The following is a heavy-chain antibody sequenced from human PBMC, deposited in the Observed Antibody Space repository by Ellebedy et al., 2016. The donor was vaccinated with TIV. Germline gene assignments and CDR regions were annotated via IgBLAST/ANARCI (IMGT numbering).Heavy chain of an antibody. CDR2: ISFDGSNK. J-gene: IGHJ4*02. V-gene: IGHV3-30*03. CDR3: ARGGSSGSSDY. D-gene: IGHD3-10*01. Sequence: GGSLRLXXVASGFTFRSHGIYWVRQAPGKGLEWVAVISFDGSNKYYADSVKGRFTISRDNSKNTLYLQMNSLRTDDMAVYYCARGGSSGSSDYWGQGTQVTVSS. CDR1: GFTFRSHG.